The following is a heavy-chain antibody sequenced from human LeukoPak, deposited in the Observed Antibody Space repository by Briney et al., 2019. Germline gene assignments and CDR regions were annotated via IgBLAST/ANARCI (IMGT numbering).Heavy chain of an antibody. CDR2: IYYSGST. CDR3: ARVRVDIVVVPAALYFDY. CDR1: GGSISSGGYS. V-gene: IGHV4-30-4*07. J-gene: IGHJ4*02. D-gene: IGHD2-2*03. Sequence: SQTLSLTCAVSGGSISSGGYSWSWIRQPPGKGLEWIGYIYYSGSTYYNPSLKSRVIISVDTSKNQFSLKLSSVTAADTAVYYCARVRVDIVVVPAALYFDYWGQGTLVTVSS.